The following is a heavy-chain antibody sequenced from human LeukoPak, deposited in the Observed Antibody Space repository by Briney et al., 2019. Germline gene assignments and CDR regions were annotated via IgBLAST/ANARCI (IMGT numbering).Heavy chain of an antibody. V-gene: IGHV4-59*08. Sequence: SGTLSLTCTVSGGSISSYYWSWIRQPPGKGLEGIGYIYNSGSTYYNPSLKRRVTISVDTSKNQFSLKLSSVSAADTAVYYCASRVGGWFDPWGQGTLVTVSS. J-gene: IGHJ5*02. CDR1: GGSISSYY. CDR2: IYNSGST. CDR3: ASRVGGWFDP. D-gene: IGHD3-16*01.